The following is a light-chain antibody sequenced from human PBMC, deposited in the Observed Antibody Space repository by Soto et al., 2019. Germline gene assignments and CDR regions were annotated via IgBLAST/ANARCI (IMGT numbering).Light chain of an antibody. J-gene: IGKJ4*01. CDR2: GAS. Sequence: VLTQSPATLSLSPGETATLSCRSSQSISTYSAWYQQKPGQAPRLLISGASYRASRVPARFSGSGSGTAFPLTIRSLEPEDFGVYYCQQHSTWPLTFGGGTKVDIK. CDR1: QSISTY. CDR3: QQHSTWPLT. V-gene: IGKV3-11*01.